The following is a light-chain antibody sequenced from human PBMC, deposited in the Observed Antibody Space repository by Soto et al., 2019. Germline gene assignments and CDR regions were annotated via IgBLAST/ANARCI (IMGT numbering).Light chain of an antibody. J-gene: IGLJ2*01. Sequence: QSVLTQPAAVSGSPGQSVTISCTGTGGDVGGYNYVSWYQQHPGKAPRLLIYGVNNRPTGVSYRFTGSTSGNTASLGISGRHAEDEAEYFCSSYRTISTLVVFGGGTKLTVL. CDR3: SSYRTISTLVV. CDR2: GVN. V-gene: IGLV2-14*03. CDR1: GGDVGGYNY.